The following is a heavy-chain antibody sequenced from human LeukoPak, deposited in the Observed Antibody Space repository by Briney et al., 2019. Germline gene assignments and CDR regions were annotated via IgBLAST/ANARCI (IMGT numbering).Heavy chain of an antibody. J-gene: IGHJ5*02. Sequence: ASGKVSCKASGYTFTGYYIHWVRQAPGQGLEWMGWINPNSGGTNYAQKFQGRVTMTRGTSISTAYMELARLRSDDTAVYYCARDTAMVTYSFDPWGQGTLVTVSS. CDR2: INPNSGGT. CDR1: GYTFTGYY. V-gene: IGHV1-2*02. CDR3: ARDTAMVTYSFDP. D-gene: IGHD5-18*01.